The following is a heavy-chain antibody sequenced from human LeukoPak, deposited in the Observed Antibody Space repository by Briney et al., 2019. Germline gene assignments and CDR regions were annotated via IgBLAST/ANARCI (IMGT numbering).Heavy chain of an antibody. Sequence: SVKVSCKASGGTFSSYAISWVRQAPGQGLEWKGRIIPILGIANYAQKFQGRVTITADKSTSTAYMELSSLRSEDTAVYYCARAQFYCSGGSCYSEFDYWGQGTLVTVSS. CDR1: GGTFSSYA. CDR2: IIPILGIA. V-gene: IGHV1-69*04. D-gene: IGHD2-15*01. J-gene: IGHJ4*02. CDR3: ARAQFYCSGGSCYSEFDY.